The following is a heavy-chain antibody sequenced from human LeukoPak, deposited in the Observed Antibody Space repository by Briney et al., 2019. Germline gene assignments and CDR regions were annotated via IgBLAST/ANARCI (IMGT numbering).Heavy chain of an antibody. D-gene: IGHD6-13*01. Sequence: KASETLSLTCTVSGGSISSSSYYWGWIRQPPGKGLEWIGSIYYSGSAYYNPSLKSRVSISVDTSKNQFSLKLSSVTAADTAVYYCARRAAAGAYYYYGMDVWGQGTTVTVSS. J-gene: IGHJ6*02. CDR1: GGSISSSSYY. CDR3: ARRAAAGAYYYYGMDV. V-gene: IGHV4-39*07. CDR2: IYYSGSA.